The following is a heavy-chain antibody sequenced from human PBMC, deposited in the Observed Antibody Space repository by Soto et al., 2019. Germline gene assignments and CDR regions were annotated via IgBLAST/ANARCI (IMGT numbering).Heavy chain of an antibody. V-gene: IGHV3-21*02. D-gene: IGHD2-2*01. Sequence: EVQLVESGGGLVKPGGSLRLSCAGSEFPFSDYTMTWVRQAPGKGLEWVSSISRRSVYIYYADSVKGRFTISRDNAKNSPCLLMNSLKSEDTAGYYCGSDRRTNGYCSSSSCYASDSWGQGTLVTVSS. CDR2: ISRRSVYI. CDR1: EFPFSDYT. CDR3: GSDRRTNGYCSSSSCYASDS. J-gene: IGHJ4*02.